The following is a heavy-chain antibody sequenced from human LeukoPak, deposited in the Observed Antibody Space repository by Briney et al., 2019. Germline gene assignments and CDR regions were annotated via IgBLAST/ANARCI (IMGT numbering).Heavy chain of an antibody. J-gene: IGHJ4*02. V-gene: IGHV3-7*01. D-gene: IGHD3-22*01. Sequence: GGSLRLSCAASGFTFSSYWMSWVRQAPGKGLGWVANIKQEGSEKYYVDSVKGRFTISRDNAKNSLYLQMNSLRAEDTAVYYCASWLQYYDSSGYYPTGDDYWGQGTLVTVSS. CDR1: GFTFSSYW. CDR3: ASWLQYYDSSGYYPTGDDY. CDR2: IKQEGSEK.